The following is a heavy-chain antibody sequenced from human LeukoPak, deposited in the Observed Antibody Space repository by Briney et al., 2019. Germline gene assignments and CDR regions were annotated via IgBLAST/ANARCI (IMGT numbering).Heavy chain of an antibody. CDR1: GFTFSSYN. CDR2: ISSSGSTI. Sequence: GGSLRLSCAASGFTFSSYNMNWVRQAPGKGLEWVSYISSSGSTIYYADSVKGRFTISRDNAKNSLYLQMNSLRAEDTAVYYCARAERWLNPMDYWGQGTLVTVSS. CDR3: ARAERWLNPMDY. J-gene: IGHJ4*02. D-gene: IGHD5-24*01. V-gene: IGHV3-48*04.